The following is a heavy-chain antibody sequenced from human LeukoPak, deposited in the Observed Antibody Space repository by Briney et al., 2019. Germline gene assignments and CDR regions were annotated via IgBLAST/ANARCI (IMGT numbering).Heavy chain of an antibody. Sequence: SETLSLTCTVSGYSISSGYYWGWIRQPPGKGLEWIGSIYHSGSTYYNPSLKSRVTISVDTSKNQFSLKLNSVTAADTAVYYCARRAPVDYWGEGALLTVSS. V-gene: IGHV4-38-2*02. CDR2: IYHSGST. CDR3: ARRAPVDY. CDR1: GYSISSGYY. J-gene: IGHJ4*02.